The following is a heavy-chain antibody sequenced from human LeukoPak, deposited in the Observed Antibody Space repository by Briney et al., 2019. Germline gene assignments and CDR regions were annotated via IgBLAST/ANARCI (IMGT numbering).Heavy chain of an antibody. CDR2: ISYDGSNK. CDR1: GFTISSYA. Sequence: GRSLRLSCAASGFTISSYAMHWVRQAPGKGLEWVAVISYDGSNKYYADSVKGRFTISRDNSKNTLYLQMNSLRAEDTAVYYCARGQGMYSGGSGVDYWGQGTLVTVSS. D-gene: IGHD1-26*01. CDR3: ARGQGMYSGGSGVDY. J-gene: IGHJ4*02. V-gene: IGHV3-30-3*01.